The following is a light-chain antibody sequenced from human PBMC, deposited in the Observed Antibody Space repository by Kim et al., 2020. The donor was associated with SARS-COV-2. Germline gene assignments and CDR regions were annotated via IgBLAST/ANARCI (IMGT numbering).Light chain of an antibody. Sequence: SPGERATLSGRASQSVSSSYLAWYQQKPGQAPRLRIYGASSRATGIPDRFSGSGSGTDFTLTISRLEPEDFAVYYCQQYGSSPMYSFGQGTKLEIK. V-gene: IGKV3-20*01. J-gene: IGKJ2*03. CDR3: QQYGSSPMYS. CDR1: QSVSSSY. CDR2: GAS.